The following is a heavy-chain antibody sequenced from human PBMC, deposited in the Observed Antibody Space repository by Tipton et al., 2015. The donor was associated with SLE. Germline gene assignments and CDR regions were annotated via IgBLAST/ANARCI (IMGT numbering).Heavy chain of an antibody. CDR2: ISYSGST. V-gene: IGHV4-59*11. CDR3: ASRPGAAAGLDAFDI. J-gene: IGHJ3*02. D-gene: IGHD6-13*01. CDR1: GGSISSHY. Sequence: TLSLTCTVSGGSISSHYWSWIRQPPGKGLEWIGYISYSGSTNYNPSLKSRVTISVDTSKNQFSLKLSSVTAADTAVYYCASRPGAAAGLDAFDIWGQGTMVTVSS.